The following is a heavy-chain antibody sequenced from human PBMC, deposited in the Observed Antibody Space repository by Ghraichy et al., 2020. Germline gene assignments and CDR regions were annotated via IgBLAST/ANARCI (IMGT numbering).Heavy chain of an antibody. CDR1: GGSISSYY. Sequence: ESLNISCTVSGGSISSYYWSWIRQPPGKGLEWIGYIYYSGSTNYNPSLKSRVTISVDTSKNQFSLKLSSVTAADTAVYYCARGKYSYDYWGQGTLVTVSS. CDR3: ARGKYSYDY. D-gene: IGHD5-18*01. CDR2: IYYSGST. J-gene: IGHJ4*02. V-gene: IGHV4-59*08.